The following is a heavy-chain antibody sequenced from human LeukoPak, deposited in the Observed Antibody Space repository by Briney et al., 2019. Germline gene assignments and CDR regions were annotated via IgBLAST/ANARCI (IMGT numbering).Heavy chain of an antibody. CDR3: ARQFKGLVDS. CDR1: GDAVTASKY. Sequence: SETLSLTCSVSGDAVTASKYWTWIRLPPGKRLEWIGYISNAGSTEYNPSLKSRVTISLDTSKNQFSLKLISVTAADRAIYYCARQFKGLVDSWGQGTLVTVSS. J-gene: IGHJ4*02. V-gene: IGHV4-59*08. CDR2: ISNAGST.